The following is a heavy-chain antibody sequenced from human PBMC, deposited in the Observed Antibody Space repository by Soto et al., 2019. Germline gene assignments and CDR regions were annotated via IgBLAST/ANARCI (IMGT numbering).Heavy chain of an antibody. D-gene: IGHD2-21*02. CDR1: GFTFDDYA. V-gene: IGHV3-9*01. J-gene: IGHJ5*02. CDR3: ARGDRNWFDL. Sequence: PGGSLRLSCAASGFTFDDYAMHWVRQAPGRGLEWVSGISWNSGSIGYADSVKGRFTISRDNAKNSLYLQMNSLRAEDTAVYYCARGDRNWFDLWGQGTLVTVSS. CDR2: ISWNSGSI.